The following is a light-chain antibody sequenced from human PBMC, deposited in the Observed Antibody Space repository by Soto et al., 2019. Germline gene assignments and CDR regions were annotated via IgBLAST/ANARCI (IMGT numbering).Light chain of an antibody. J-gene: IGKJ5*01. CDR3: QQYNNWPIN. Sequence: EIVLTQSPGTLSLSPGERATLSCSASQSVSSSYLAWYQQKPGQAPRLLIYGASTRATGIPARFSGSGSGTEFTLTISSLQSEDFAVYYCQQYNNWPINFGQGTRLEIK. CDR1: QSVSSSY. CDR2: GAS. V-gene: IGKV3-15*01.